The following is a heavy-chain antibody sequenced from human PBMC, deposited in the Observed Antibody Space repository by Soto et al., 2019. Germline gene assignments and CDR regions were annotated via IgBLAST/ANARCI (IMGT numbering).Heavy chain of an antibody. CDR1: RDTFPSYY. V-gene: IGHV1-46*01. CDR2: ISPHGGST. Sequence: ASVKVSCKAPRDTFPSYYINWVRQAPGQGLEWMGVISPHGGSTAYAQKFKGRVTLTRDTSASTVYMEVSSLTSEDTAMYYCARSSGGNFGIIIEGTNWFAPWGQGTLVTVSS. J-gene: IGHJ5*02. D-gene: IGHD1-26*01. CDR3: ARSSGGNFGIIIEGTNWFAP.